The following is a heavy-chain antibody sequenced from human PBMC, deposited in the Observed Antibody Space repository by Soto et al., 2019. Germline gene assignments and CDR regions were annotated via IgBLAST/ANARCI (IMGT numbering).Heavy chain of an antibody. CDR1: GFSLSTSGMC. CDR3: ARIHRYSSSWYRGFDP. CDR2: IDWDDDK. J-gene: IGHJ5*02. V-gene: IGHV2-70*01. D-gene: IGHD6-13*01. Sequence: ESGPTLVNPTQTLTLTCTFSGFSLSTSGMCVSWIRQPPGKALEWLALIDWDDDKYYSTSLKTRLTISKDTSKNQVVLTMTNMDPVDTATYYCARIHRYSSSWYRGFDPWGQGTLVTVSS.